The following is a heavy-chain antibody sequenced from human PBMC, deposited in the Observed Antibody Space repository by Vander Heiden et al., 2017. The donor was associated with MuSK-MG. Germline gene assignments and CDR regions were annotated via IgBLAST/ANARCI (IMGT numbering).Heavy chain of an antibody. Sequence: QVQLVQSGAEVQKPGSSVQVSCKASGATFSSYAISWVRQAPGQGPDWMGRIIPIPGIANYAQKFQGRVTITADKSTSTAYMELSSLRSEDTDVYYCARVDCSGGSCYAEYFQHWGQGTLVTVSS. D-gene: IGHD2-15*01. CDR3: ARVDCSGGSCYAEYFQH. CDR2: IIPIPGIA. V-gene: IGHV1-69*04. CDR1: GATFSSYA. J-gene: IGHJ1*01.